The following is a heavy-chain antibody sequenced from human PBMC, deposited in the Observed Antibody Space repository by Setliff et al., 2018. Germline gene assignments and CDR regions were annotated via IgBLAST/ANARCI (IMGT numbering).Heavy chain of an antibody. CDR3: ARDLLRSSSWRPDVFDV. V-gene: IGHV1-69*05. Sequence: SVKVSCKASGGIFSSYAISWVRQAPGQGLEWMGGIIPIFGTANYAQKLQGRVTITTDESTSTAYTELRSLIFDDTAIYYCARDLLRSSSWRPDVFDVWGQETMVTVSS. CDR1: GGIFSSYA. CDR2: IIPIFGTA. J-gene: IGHJ3*01. D-gene: IGHD6-13*01.